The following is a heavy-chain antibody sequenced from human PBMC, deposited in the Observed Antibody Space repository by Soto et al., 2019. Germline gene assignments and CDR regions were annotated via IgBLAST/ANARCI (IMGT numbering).Heavy chain of an antibody. CDR1: GVSISSSTQY. D-gene: IGHD1-7*01. J-gene: IGHJ4*02. V-gene: IGHV4-39*01. CDR3: ARLGNYVFDC. CDR2: IYSSGRT. Sequence: ASETLSLTCIVSGVSISSSTQYWGWIRQPPGKGLEWLASIYSSGRTYYNPPLKSRLTISVDTSKNQVSLELSTMTAADTAVYYCARLGNYVFDCWGQGTLVTVPQ.